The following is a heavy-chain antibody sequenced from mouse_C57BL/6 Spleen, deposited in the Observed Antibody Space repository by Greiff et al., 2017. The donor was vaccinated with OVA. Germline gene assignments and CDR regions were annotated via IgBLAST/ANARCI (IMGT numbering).Heavy chain of an antibody. CDR2: INPNNGGT. D-gene: IGHD1-1*01. CDR1: GYTFTDYN. Sequence: EVQLQQSGPELVKPGASVKIPCKASGYTFTDYNMDWVKQSHGKSLEWIGDINPNNGGTIYNQKFKGKATLTVDKSSSTAYMELRSLTSEDTAVYYGARSRSSYDYAMDYWGQGTSVTVSS. V-gene: IGHV1-18*01. J-gene: IGHJ4*01. CDR3: ARSRSSYDYAMDY.